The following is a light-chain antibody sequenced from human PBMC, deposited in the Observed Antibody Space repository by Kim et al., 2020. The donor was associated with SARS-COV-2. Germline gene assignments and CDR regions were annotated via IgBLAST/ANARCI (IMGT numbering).Light chain of an antibody. CDR2: AAS. CDR3: QQYGSSPLT. Sequence: EIELTQSPRTLSLSTGERATLSCRASQSVSSSNLAWYQQKAGQAPRLLIYAASRRATDIPDRFSGSGSGTDFTLTISRLEPEDFALYYCQQYGSSPLTFGGGTKVDIK. V-gene: IGKV3-20*01. J-gene: IGKJ4*01. CDR1: QSVSSSN.